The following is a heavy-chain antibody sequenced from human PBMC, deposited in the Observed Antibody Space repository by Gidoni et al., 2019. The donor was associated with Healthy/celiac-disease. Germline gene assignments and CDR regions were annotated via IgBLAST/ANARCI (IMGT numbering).Heavy chain of an antibody. Sequence: EVQLVESGGGLVQPGRSLRLSCTASGFTFGDYAMSWFRQAPGKGLEWVGFIRSKAYGGTTEYAASVKGRFTISRDDSKSIAYLQMNSLKTEDTAVYYCTRDLCSSTSCPIEYYFDYWGQGTLVTVSS. V-gene: IGHV3-49*03. CDR3: TRDLCSSTSCPIEYYFDY. CDR1: GFTFGDYA. D-gene: IGHD2-2*01. J-gene: IGHJ4*02. CDR2: IRSKAYGGTT.